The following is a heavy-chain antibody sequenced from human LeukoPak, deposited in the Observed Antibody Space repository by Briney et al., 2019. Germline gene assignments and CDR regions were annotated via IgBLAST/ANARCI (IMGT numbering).Heavy chain of an antibody. J-gene: IGHJ4*02. CDR1: GYTFTSYY. V-gene: IGHV1-46*01. CDR2: INPSGGSI. Sequence: ASVKVSCKASGYTFTSYYIHWVRQAPGQGLEWMGIINPSGGSISYAQQFQGRVTMTRDTSTSTVYMELSSLRSEDTAVYYCARGSSIVVTGEYYFDYWGQGTLVTVSS. D-gene: IGHD3-22*01. CDR3: ARGSSIVVTGEYYFDY.